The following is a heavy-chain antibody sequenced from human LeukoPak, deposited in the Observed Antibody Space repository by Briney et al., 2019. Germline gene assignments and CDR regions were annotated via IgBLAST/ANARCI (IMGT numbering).Heavy chain of an antibody. D-gene: IGHD1-26*01. CDR3: ARKQWGEYVFDL. CDR1: GFTFSSYN. Sequence: PGGSLRLSCAASGFTFSSYNMNWVRQAPGEGLEWISYITDRSSTTYYADSVKGRFTISRDNAKNSLYLQMDSLRAEDTAVYYCARKQWGEYVFDLWGQGTMVTVSS. CDR2: ITDRSSTT. V-gene: IGHV3-48*04. J-gene: IGHJ3*01.